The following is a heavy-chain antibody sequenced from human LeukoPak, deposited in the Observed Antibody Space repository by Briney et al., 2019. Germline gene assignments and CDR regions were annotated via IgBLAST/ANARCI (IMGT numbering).Heavy chain of an antibody. D-gene: IGHD5-24*01. J-gene: IGHJ4*02. Sequence: PGGSLRLSCAASGFTFSDYYMSWIRQAPGKGLEWVSSISSSSSYIDYADSLKGRFTISRDNAKNSLYLQMNSLRAEDTAVYYCARDRDGYTFDYWGQGTLVTVSS. V-gene: IGHV3-11*06. CDR2: ISSSSSYI. CDR1: GFTFSDYY. CDR3: ARDRDGYTFDY.